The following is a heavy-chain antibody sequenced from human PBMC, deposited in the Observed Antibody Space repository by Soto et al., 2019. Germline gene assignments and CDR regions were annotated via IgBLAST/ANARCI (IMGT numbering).Heavy chain of an antibody. CDR3: VRDAVTVLTPYFDY. J-gene: IGHJ4*02. V-gene: IGHV1-2*02. CDR2: INLNSGGT. Sequence: QVQLVQSGAEVKKPGASVKVSCKASGYTFTGYYMHWVRQAPGQGLEWMGWINLNSGGTNYAQKFQGRVTMMRDTSISTAYMAGTRLTFDDSAVYYCVRDAVTVLTPYFDYWGQGTLVIVCS. CDR1: GYTFTGYY. D-gene: IGHD4-17*01.